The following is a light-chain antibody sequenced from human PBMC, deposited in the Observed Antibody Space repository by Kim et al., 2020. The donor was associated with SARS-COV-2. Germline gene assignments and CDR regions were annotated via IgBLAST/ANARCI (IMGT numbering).Light chain of an antibody. CDR2: GAS. CDR3: QEYNYWPPWT. V-gene: IGKV3-15*01. CDR1: QSISNN. J-gene: IGKJ1*01. Sequence: SPGERATLSCRASQSISNNLAWYQQKPGQAPRLLIYGASTRATGIPARFSGSGSGTEFTLTIRSLQSEDFAVYYCQEYNYWPPWTFGQGTKVDIK.